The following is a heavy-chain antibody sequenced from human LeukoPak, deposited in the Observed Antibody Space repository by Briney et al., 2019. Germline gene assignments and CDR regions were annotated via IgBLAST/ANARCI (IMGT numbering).Heavy chain of an antibody. J-gene: IGHJ3*02. CDR1: GFTFSNYW. CDR2: TTSDDSST. V-gene: IGHV3-74*01. D-gene: IGHD4-23*01. Sequence: GGSLRLSCAASGFTFSNYWMHWVRQAQGKGLVWVSRTTSDDSSTIYADSVKGRFTISRDNAKNTLYLQMNSLRAEDTAVYYCARGGGNNGFDIWGQGTMVTVSS. CDR3: ARGGGNNGFDI.